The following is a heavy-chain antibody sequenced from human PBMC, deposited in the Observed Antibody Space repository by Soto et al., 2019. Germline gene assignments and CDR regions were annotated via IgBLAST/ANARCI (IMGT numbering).Heavy chain of an antibody. Sequence: SETLSLTCTVSGGSVSTTFYYWTWIRQPPGKGLEWIGYIYSSGSTNYNPSLKSRVTISVDTSKNQFSLKLSSLTAADTAVYYCAREVGRKGDSWGQGTLVAVSS. CDR1: GGSVSTTFYY. J-gene: IGHJ4*02. CDR2: IYSSGST. V-gene: IGHV4-61*01. CDR3: AREVGRKGDS.